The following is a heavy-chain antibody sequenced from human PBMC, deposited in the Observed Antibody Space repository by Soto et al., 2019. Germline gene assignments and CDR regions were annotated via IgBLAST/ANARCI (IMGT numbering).Heavy chain of an antibody. D-gene: IGHD3-10*01. J-gene: IGHJ4*02. CDR2: INPSGGST. CDR1: GYTFTSYY. CDR3: ARVERYGSGSYYSFFDY. Sequence: QVQLVQSGAEVKKPGASVKVSCKASGYTFTSYYMHWVRQAPGQGLEWMGIINPSGGSTSYAQKLQGRVTMTRDTYTSTVYMELSSLRSEDTAVYYCARVERYGSGSYYSFFDYWGQGTLVTVSS. V-gene: IGHV1-46*03.